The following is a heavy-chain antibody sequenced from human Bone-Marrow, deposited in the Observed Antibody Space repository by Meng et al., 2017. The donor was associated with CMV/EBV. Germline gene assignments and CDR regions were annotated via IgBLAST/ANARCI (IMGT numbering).Heavy chain of an antibody. D-gene: IGHD1/OR15-1a*01. CDR3: ARVGTYALDV. CDR2: GRSGGDT. J-gene: IGHJ3*01. V-gene: IGHV3-23*01. CDR1: GFTFSSYA. Sequence: GGSLRLSCAASGFTFSSYAMHWVRQAPGKGLEWVSAGRSGGDTFYADFVKGRFTVSRDNSKNTLYLQLNSLRVEDTAVFFCARVGTYALDVWGRGTMVTVSS.